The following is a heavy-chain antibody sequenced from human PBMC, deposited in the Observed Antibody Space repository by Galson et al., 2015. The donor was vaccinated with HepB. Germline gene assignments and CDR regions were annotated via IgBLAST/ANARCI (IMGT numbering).Heavy chain of an antibody. CDR1: GYTFTSYD. CDR2: MNPNSGNT. V-gene: IGHV1-8*01. CDR3: AREKTAGQWLVRWFDP. J-gene: IGHJ5*02. D-gene: IGHD6-19*01. Sequence: SVKVSCKASGYTFTSYDINWVRQATGQGLEWMGWMNPNSGNTKYSQKFQGRVTITRDTSASTAYMELSSLRSEDTAVYYCAREKTAGQWLVRWFDPWGQGTLVTVSS.